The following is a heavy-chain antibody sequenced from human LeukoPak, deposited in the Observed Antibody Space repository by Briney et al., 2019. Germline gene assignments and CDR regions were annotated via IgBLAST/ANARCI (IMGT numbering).Heavy chain of an antibody. Sequence: SETLSLTCTVSGGSISSYYWSWIRQPPGKGLEWIGEINHSGSTNYNPSLKSRVTISVGTSKNQFSLKLSSVTAADTAVYYCARVVLVVVVQAHWFDPWGQGTLVTVSS. D-gene: IGHD2-15*01. CDR3: ARVVLVVVVQAHWFDP. CDR1: GGSISSYY. V-gene: IGHV4-34*01. CDR2: INHSGST. J-gene: IGHJ5*02.